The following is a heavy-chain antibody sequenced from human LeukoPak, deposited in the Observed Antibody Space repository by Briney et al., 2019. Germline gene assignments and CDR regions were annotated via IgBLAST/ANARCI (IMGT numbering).Heavy chain of an antibody. CDR3: ARVYGDYSIYYYYYMDV. V-gene: IGHV3-53*01. Sequence: PGGSLRLSCAASGFTFSSYGIHWVRQAPGKGLEWVSVIHSGGSTYYADSVKGRFTISRDNSKNTLYLQMNSLRAEDTAVYYCARVYGDYSIYYYYYMDVWGKGTTVTVSS. J-gene: IGHJ6*03. CDR1: GFTFSSYG. D-gene: IGHD4-17*01. CDR2: IHSGGST.